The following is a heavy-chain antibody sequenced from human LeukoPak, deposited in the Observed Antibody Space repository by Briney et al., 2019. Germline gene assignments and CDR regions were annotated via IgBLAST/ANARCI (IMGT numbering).Heavy chain of an antibody. D-gene: IGHD3-9*01. Sequence: SETLSLTCTVSGGSISSSSYYWGWIRQPPGKGLEWIGSIYYSGSTYYNPSLKSRVTISVDTSKNQFSLKLSSVTAADTAVYYWASSRYFDWSRFDPWGQGTLVTVSS. V-gene: IGHV4-39*01. CDR2: IYYSGST. J-gene: IGHJ5*02. CDR3: ASSRYFDWSRFDP. CDR1: GGSISSSSYY.